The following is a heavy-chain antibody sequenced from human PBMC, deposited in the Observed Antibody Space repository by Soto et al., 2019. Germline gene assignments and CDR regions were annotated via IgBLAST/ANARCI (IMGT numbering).Heavy chain of an antibody. CDR2: INHSGST. CDR1: GGSFSGYY. J-gene: IGHJ6*02. V-gene: IGHV4-34*01. CDR3: ARVWGVGQLGYYYYGMDV. Sequence: PSETLSLTCAVYGGSFSGYYWSWIRQPPGKGLEWIGEINHSGSTNYNPSLKSRVTISVDTSKNQFSLKLSSVTAADTAVYYCARVWGVGQLGYYYYGMDVWGQGTTVTVSS. D-gene: IGHD3-16*01.